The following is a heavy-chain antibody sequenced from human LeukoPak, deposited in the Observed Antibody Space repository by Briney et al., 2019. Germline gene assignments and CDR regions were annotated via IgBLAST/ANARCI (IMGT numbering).Heavy chain of an antibody. CDR3: ARDGSMMGAGAGTSWWFDP. Sequence: PGGSLRLSCAASGFTFSRYWMSWVRQAPGKGLEWVANIKEDGTVKYYVESVKGRFTISRDNAKNSLYLQLNSLRAEDTAVYYCARDGSMMGAGAGTSWWFDPWGQGTLVTVSS. V-gene: IGHV3-7*01. J-gene: IGHJ5*02. CDR1: GFTFSRYW. D-gene: IGHD6-13*01. CDR2: IKEDGTVK.